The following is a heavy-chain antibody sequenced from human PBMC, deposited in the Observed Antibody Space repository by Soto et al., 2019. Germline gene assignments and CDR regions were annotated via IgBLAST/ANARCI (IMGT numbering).Heavy chain of an antibody. Sequence: GGSLRLGSGASRSTFSRQRMSGARQVPGGWLVLVSRMSGDXKTISYAHCVKGRFTISRDNAKNTIYLQMNSLRVEDTAVSYCARTYLPGISGFDPGGQGPLVTVTS. J-gene: IGHJ5*02. CDR3: ARTYLPGISGFDP. CDR2: MSGDXKTI. D-gene: IGHD1-1*01. V-gene: IGHV3-74*01. CDR1: RSTFSRQR.